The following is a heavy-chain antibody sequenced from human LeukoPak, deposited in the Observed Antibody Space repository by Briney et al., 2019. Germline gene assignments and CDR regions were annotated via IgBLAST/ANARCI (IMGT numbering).Heavy chain of an antibody. CDR1: GGSISSYY. D-gene: IGHD3-22*01. Sequence: NPSETLSLTCIVSGGSISSYYWSWIRQPPGKGLEWIGYIYYSGSTNYNPSLKSRVTISVDASKNQFSLKLSSVTAADTAVYYCARDTMNYYDSSGFYYYYGMDVWGQGTTVTVSS. CDR2: IYYSGST. CDR3: ARDTMNYYDSSGFYYYYGMDV. J-gene: IGHJ6*02. V-gene: IGHV4-59*01.